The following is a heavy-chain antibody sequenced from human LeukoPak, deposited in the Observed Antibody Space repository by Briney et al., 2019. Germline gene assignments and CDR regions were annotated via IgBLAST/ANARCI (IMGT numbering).Heavy chain of an antibody. CDR1: GYSISSGYY. CDR2: IYHSGST. D-gene: IGHD1-1*01. CDR3: ARQLERRGHADY. V-gene: IGHV4-38-2*01. J-gene: IGHJ4*02. Sequence: PSETLSLTCAVSGYSISSGYYWGWIRQPPGKGLEWIGSIYHSGSTYYNPSLKSRVTISVDTSKNQFSLKLSSVTAADTAVYYCARQLERRGHADYWGQGTLVTVSS.